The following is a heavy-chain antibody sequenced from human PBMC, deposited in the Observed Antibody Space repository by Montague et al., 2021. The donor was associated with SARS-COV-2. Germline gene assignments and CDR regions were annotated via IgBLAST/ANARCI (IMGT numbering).Heavy chain of an antibody. CDR1: GGSFSCYY. Sequence: SETLSLTCAVYGGSFSCYYWSWIRQPPGKGLEWIGEINHSGSTNYNPSLKSRVTISVDTSKNQFSLKLSSVTAADTAVYYCARGYDYVWGIYRYLHWFDPWGQGTLVTVSS. V-gene: IGHV4-34*01. CDR2: INHSGST. CDR3: ARGYDYVWGIYRYLHWFDP. D-gene: IGHD3-16*02. J-gene: IGHJ5*02.